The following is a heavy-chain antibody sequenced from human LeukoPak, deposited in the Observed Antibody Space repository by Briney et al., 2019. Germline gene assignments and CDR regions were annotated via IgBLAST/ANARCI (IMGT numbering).Heavy chain of an antibody. D-gene: IGHD1-26*01. V-gene: IGHV1-8*01. CDR3: ARQPLVGATAFDY. CDR2: MNPNSGNT. CDR1: GYTFTSYD. Sequence: ASVKVSCKASGYTFTSYDINWVRQATGQGLEWMGWMNPNSGNTGCAQKFQGRVTMTRNTSISTAYMELSSLRSEDTAVYYCARQPLVGATAFDYWGQGTLVTVSS. J-gene: IGHJ4*02.